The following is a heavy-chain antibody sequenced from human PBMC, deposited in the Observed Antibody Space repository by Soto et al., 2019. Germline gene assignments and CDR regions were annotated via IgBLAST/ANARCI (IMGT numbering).Heavy chain of an antibody. V-gene: IGHV1-2*02. CDR2: INPNSGGT. D-gene: IGHD6-13*01. J-gene: IGHJ4*02. CDR1: GYTFTGYY. Sequence: QVQLVQSGAEVKKPGASVKVSCKASGYTFTGYYMHWVRQAPGQGLEWMGWINPNSGGTNYAQKFQGRVTMTRDTSISTAYMELSRLRSDDTAVYYCARPFYSSSLRTYFDYWGQGTLVTVSS. CDR3: ARPFYSSSLRTYFDY.